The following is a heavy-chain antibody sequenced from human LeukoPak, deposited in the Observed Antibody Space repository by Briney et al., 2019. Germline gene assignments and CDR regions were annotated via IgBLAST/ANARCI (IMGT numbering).Heavy chain of an antibody. J-gene: IGHJ4*02. CDR2: ISSSGSTI. V-gene: IGHV3-48*03. CDR1: GFTFSIYE. Sequence: QPGGSLRLNCSATGFTFSIYEMNWARQAPGNGLEWVSYISSSGSTIYYADSVKGRFTISRDNAKNSLYLQMNSLRAEDTGVYYCAIGEYQLLADYCGQGTLVIVSS. D-gene: IGHD2-2*01. CDR3: AIGEYQLLADY.